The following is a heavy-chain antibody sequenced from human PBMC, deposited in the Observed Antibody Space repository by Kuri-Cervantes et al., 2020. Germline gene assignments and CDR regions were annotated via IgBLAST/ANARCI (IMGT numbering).Heavy chain of an antibody. Sequence: GESLKISCAASGFTFDDYTMHWVRQAPGKGLEWVSLISWDGGSTYYADSVKGRFTISRDNAKNSLYLQMNSLRAEDTAVYYCARGWASIAVGFDYWGQGTLVTVSS. J-gene: IGHJ4*02. CDR1: GFTFDDYT. V-gene: IGHV3-43*01. D-gene: IGHD6-19*01. CDR2: ISWDGGST. CDR3: ARGWASIAVGFDY.